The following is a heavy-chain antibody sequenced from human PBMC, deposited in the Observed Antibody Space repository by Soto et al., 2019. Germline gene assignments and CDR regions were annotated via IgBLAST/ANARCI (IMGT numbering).Heavy chain of an antibody. J-gene: IGHJ4*02. D-gene: IGHD3-22*01. CDR1: GGSISSGGYY. Sequence: PSETLSLTCTVSGGSISSGGYYWSWIRQHPGKGLEWIGYIYYSGSTYYNPSLKSRVTISVDTSKNQFSLKLSSVTAADTAVYYCARVLYYDSSGYYYSPDYWGQGTLVTVSS. V-gene: IGHV4-31*03. CDR2: IYYSGST. CDR3: ARVLYYDSSGYYYSPDY.